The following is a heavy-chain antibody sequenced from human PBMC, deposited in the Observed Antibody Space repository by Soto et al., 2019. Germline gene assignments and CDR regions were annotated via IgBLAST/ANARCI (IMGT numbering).Heavy chain of an antibody. D-gene: IGHD5-12*01. CDR3: VKDRVPGAYGNYYGMDV. CDR2: ISYDGSDK. J-gene: IGHJ6*02. Sequence: GGSLRLSCRVSGFTFNNSGMHWVRQAPGKGLEWMAVISYDGSDKYYADSVKGRVIISRDNSKNTLNLEMNSLRAGDTAIYYCVKDRVPGAYGNYYGMDVWGQGTTVTV. V-gene: IGHV3-30*18. CDR1: GFTFNNSG.